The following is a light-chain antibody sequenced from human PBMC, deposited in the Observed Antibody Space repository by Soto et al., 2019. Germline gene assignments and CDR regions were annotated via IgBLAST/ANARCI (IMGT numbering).Light chain of an antibody. Sequence: EIVLTQSPCTLSLSPGERATLSCSASQSVSSSYLAWYQQKPGQAPRLLIYGASSRATGIPDRFSGSGSGTDFTLTISRLEPEDFAVYYCQQYGSSPLTFGGGTKVDIK. V-gene: IGKV3-20*01. CDR1: QSVSSSY. CDR2: GAS. CDR3: QQYGSSPLT. J-gene: IGKJ4*01.